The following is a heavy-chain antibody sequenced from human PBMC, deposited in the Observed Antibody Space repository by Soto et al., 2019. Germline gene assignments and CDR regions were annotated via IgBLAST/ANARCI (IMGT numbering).Heavy chain of an antibody. CDR1: GFNVSTNY. V-gene: IGHV3-53*02. D-gene: IGHD6-6*01. CDR2: IYSGGNK. Sequence: EVQLVETGGGLIQPGGSLRLSCAASGFNVSTNYMSWVRQAPGQGLEWVSVIYSGGNKYYAESVKGRFTISRDNSKNTLYFQMNSVRGEDTAVYYCARDRSIAVRYYQDGMDVWGQGTTVTVS. CDR3: ARDRSIAVRYYQDGMDV. J-gene: IGHJ6*02.